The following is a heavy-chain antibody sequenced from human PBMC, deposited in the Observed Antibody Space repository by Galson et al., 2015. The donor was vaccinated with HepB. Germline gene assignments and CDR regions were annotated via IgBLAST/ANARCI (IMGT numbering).Heavy chain of an antibody. J-gene: IGHJ4*02. D-gene: IGHD2-2*01. CDR2: ISSSGSTI. CDR3: ARRYCSTTSCLIDY. CDR1: GFTFSSYE. V-gene: IGHV3-48*03. Sequence: SLRLSCAVSGFTFSSYEMNWVRQAPGKGLEWVSYISSSGSTIYYADSVKGRFTISRDNAKNSLYLQMNRLRAEDTAVYYCARRYCSTTSCLIDYWGQGTLVTGLL.